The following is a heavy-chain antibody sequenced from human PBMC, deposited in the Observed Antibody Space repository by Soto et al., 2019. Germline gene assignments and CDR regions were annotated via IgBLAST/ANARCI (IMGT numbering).Heavy chain of an antibody. D-gene: IGHD1-26*01. V-gene: IGHV4-30-4*01. CDR1: GGSISSDYYY. J-gene: IGHJ4*02. CDR3: ARGGAIADFYFDS. CDR2: IYYSGRT. Sequence: QVPLQESGPGLVKPSETLSLTCTVSGGSISSDYYYWSWIRQPPGRGLEWIGYIYYSGRTYYNPSLESRLIRSVDASKNQFSLGLSSVTAADTAVYYCARGGAIADFYFDSWGQGILVSVSS.